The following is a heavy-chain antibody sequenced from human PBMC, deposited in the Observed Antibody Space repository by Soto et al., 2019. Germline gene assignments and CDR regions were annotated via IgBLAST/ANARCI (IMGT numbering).Heavy chain of an antibody. Sequence: GESLKISCEGSGYSFATYLLAWVRQMPGKGLEYMGIIFPGDSDTRYSPSFQGQVTISADKSISTAYLQWTSLKSSDTAIYYCARARVSTPRLEDPFDIWGQGTMVTVSS. J-gene: IGHJ3*02. D-gene: IGHD3-3*01. CDR1: GYSFATYL. CDR3: ARARVSTPRLEDPFDI. CDR2: IFPGDSDT. V-gene: IGHV5-51*01.